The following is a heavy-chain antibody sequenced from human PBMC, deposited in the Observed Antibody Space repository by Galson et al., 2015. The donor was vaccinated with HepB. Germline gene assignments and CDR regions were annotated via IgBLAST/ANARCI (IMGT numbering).Heavy chain of an antibody. CDR1: GYTFTGYY. D-gene: IGHD3-3*01. V-gene: IGHV1-2*06. CDR2: INPNSGGT. CDR3: ARAMVRITIFGVVIKNYYYYMDV. J-gene: IGHJ6*03. Sequence: VKVSCKASGYTFTGYYMHWVRQAPGQGLEWMGRINPNSGGTNYAQKFQGRVTMTRDTSISTAYMELSRLRSDDTAVYYCARAMVRITIFGVVIKNYYYYMDVWGKGTTVTVSS.